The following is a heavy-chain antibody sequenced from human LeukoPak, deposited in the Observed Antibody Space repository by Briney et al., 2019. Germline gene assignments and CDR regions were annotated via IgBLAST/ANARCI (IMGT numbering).Heavy chain of an antibody. CDR3: ARVYYSSSYDYWYFDL. CDR2: IYYSGST. CDR1: GASISSTTYY. V-gene: IGHV4-39*07. J-gene: IGHJ2*01. Sequence: SETLSLTCTVSGASISSTTYYWGWIRQPPRKGLEWIASIYYSGSTYYNPSLKSRVTISVDTSKNQFSLKLSSVTAADTAVYYCARVYYSSSYDYWYFDLWGRGTLVTVSS. D-gene: IGHD6-13*01.